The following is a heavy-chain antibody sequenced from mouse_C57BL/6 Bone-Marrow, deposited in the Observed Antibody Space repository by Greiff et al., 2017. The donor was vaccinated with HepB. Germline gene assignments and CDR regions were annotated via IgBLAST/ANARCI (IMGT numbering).Heavy chain of an antibody. J-gene: IGHJ2*01. Sequence: QVQLQQPGAELVMPGASVKLSCKASGYTFTSYWMHWVKQRPGQGLEWIGEIDPSDSYTNYNQKFKGKSTLTVDKSSSTAYMQLSSLTSEDSAVYYGAKRNPYYIDCWGQGTTLTVSS. CDR3: AKRNPYYIDC. V-gene: IGHV1-69*01. CDR2: IDPSDSYT. CDR1: GYTFTSYW.